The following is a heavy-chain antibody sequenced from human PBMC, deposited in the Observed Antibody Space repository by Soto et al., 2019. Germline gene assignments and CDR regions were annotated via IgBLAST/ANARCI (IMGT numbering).Heavy chain of an antibody. J-gene: IGHJ4*02. CDR3: ARYLYGYIWGSDPEGFDY. Sequence: QVQLVESGGGVVQPGRSLRLSCAASGFTFSSYGMHWVRQAPGKGLEWVAVIWYDGSNKYYADSVKGRFTISRDNSKNTLYLQMNSLRAEDTAVYYCARYLYGYIWGSDPEGFDYWGQGTLVTVSS. D-gene: IGHD3-16*02. V-gene: IGHV3-33*01. CDR1: GFTFSSYG. CDR2: IWYDGSNK.